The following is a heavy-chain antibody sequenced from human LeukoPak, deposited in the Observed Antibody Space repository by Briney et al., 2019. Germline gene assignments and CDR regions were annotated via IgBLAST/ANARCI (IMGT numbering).Heavy chain of an antibody. Sequence: ASVKFSCKASGYTFTSYYMHWVRQAPGQGLEWMGIINPSGGSTSYAQKFQGRVTMTRDTSTSTVYMELSSLRSEDTAVYYCARERGGRYYDILTGYYSSFDYWGQGTLVTVSS. J-gene: IGHJ4*02. V-gene: IGHV1-46*01. D-gene: IGHD3-9*01. CDR2: INPSGGST. CDR1: GYTFTSYY. CDR3: ARERGGRYYDILTGYYSSFDY.